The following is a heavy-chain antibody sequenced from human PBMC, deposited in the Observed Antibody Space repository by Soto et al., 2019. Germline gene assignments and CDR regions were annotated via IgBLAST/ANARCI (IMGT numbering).Heavy chain of an antibody. V-gene: IGHV1-69*13. D-gene: IGHD3-10*01. CDR2: IIPIFGTA. J-gene: IGHJ6*02. Sequence: GASVKVSCKASGGTFSSYAISWVRQAPGQGLEWMGGIIPIFGTANYARKFQGRVTITADESTSTAYMELSSLRSEDTAVYYCARASRYYGSGIYPYYYYGMDVWGQGTTVTVSS. CDR1: GGTFSSYA. CDR3: ARASRYYGSGIYPYYYYGMDV.